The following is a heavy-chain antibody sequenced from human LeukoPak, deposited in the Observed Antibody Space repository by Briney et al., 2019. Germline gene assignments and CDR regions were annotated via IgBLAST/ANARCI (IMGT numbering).Heavy chain of an antibody. D-gene: IGHD2-2*01. CDR3: ARQGYCSSTSCYNRGFFDY. Sequence: WIRQPPGKGLEWIGSIYYSGSTNYNPSLKSRVTIYVDTSRNQFSLKLSSVTAADTAVYYCARQGYCSSTSCYNRGFFDYWGQGTLVTVSS. J-gene: IGHJ4*02. V-gene: IGHV4-39*01. CDR2: IYYSGST.